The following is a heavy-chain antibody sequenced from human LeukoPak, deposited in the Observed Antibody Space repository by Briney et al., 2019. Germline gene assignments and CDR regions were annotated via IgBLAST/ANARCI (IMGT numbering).Heavy chain of an antibody. J-gene: IGHJ4*02. Sequence: PSETLSLTCTVSGGSISSYYWSWIRQPPEKGLEWIGYTHYSGSTKYNPSLKGRLTMSLDTSKNQFSLRLSSVTAADTAVYFCARGAAGTGAADYWGQGTLVTVSS. V-gene: IGHV4-59*01. CDR3: ARGAAGTGAADY. D-gene: IGHD6-13*01. CDR2: THYSGST. CDR1: GGSISSYY.